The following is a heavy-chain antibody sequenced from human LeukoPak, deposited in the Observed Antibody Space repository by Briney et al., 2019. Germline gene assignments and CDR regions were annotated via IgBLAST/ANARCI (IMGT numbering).Heavy chain of an antibody. D-gene: IGHD6-13*01. Sequence: GESLKFSCEASGFTFSDYGMHWVRQAPGKGLEWVAVVSADQSHKQYADSVKGRVTISRDNSKNTLYLQLNRLRSEDTAVYYCAKGGVSDIGSWYGDYFDYWGEATLVTVSS. J-gene: IGHJ4*02. CDR2: VSADQSHK. CDR3: AKGGVSDIGSWYGDYFDY. V-gene: IGHV3-30*18. CDR1: GFTFSDYG.